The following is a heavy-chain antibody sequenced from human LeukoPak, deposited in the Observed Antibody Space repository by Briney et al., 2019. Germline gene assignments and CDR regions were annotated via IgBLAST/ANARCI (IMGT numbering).Heavy chain of an antibody. D-gene: IGHD4-17*01. V-gene: IGHV3-48*04. CDR1: GFTISSYG. Sequence: PGGSLRLSCAASGFTISSYGMHWVRQAPGKGLEWVSYISSSGSTIYYADSVKGRFTISRDNAKNSLYLQMNSLRAEDTAVHYCARRLRRNYFDYWGQGTLVTVSS. J-gene: IGHJ4*02. CDR3: ARRLRRNYFDY. CDR2: ISSSGSTI.